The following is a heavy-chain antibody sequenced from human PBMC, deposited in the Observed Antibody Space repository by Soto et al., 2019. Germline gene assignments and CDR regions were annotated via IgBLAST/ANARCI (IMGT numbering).Heavy chain of an antibody. CDR2: IRSRAYGGTT. V-gene: IGHV3-49*03. CDR1: GFTFGDYA. CDR3: TRFSLRYFAWSKYYFDY. J-gene: IGHJ4*02. D-gene: IGHD3-9*01. Sequence: GGSLRLSCTASGFTFGDYAMSWFRQAPGKGLEWVGFIRSRAYGGTTEYAASVKGRFTISRDDSKSIAYLQMNSLKTEDTALYYCTRFSLRYFAWSKYYFDYWGQGPLVTVPS.